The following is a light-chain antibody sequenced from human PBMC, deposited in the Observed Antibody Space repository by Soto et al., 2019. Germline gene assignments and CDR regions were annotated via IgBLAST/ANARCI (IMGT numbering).Light chain of an antibody. J-gene: IGKJ1*01. Sequence: EIVLTQSPVTLSVSPGERVTLSCRASQRLSSNLAWYQQRPGQAPRLLIYGASNRATGIPDRFSGSGSGTDFTLTISSLQPEDAATYYCQNFDSAPQTFGQGTKVDIK. V-gene: IGKV3D-15*01. CDR3: QNFDSAPQT. CDR1: QRLSSN. CDR2: GAS.